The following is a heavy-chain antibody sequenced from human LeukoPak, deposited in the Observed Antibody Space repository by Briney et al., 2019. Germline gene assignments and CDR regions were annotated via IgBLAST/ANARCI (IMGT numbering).Heavy chain of an antibody. V-gene: IGHV3-23*01. Sequence: GGSLRLSCVASGFTFSTYTMNWIRQAPGKGLEWVSAISGSGGSTYYADSVKGRFTISRDNSKNTLYLQMNSLRAEDTAVYYCAKDPWSITMVRGVDYWGQGTLVTVSS. CDR3: AKDPWSITMVRGVDY. CDR1: GFTFSTYT. D-gene: IGHD3-10*01. J-gene: IGHJ4*02. CDR2: ISGSGGST.